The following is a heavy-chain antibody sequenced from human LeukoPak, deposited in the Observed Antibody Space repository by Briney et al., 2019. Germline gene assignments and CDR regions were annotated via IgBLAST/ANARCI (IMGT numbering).Heavy chain of an antibody. J-gene: IGHJ4*02. D-gene: IGHD5-12*01. Sequence: PGGSLRLSCAASGFTFSNFIMSWVRQAPGKGLEWVSGITAGGSAFYADSVKGRFTVSRDNSKNTQYLQMSSLRAEDTAVFYCAKGGISTSGLGDLGQGTLVSVSS. V-gene: IGHV3-23*01. CDR1: GFTFSNFI. CDR2: ITAGGSA. CDR3: AKGGISTSGLGD.